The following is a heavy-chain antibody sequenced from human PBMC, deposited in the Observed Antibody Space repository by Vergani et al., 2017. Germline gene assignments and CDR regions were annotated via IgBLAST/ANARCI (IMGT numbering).Heavy chain of an antibody. CDR3: ARSDTAMPYPFDY. V-gene: IGHV1-3*01. D-gene: IGHD5-18*01. CDR1: GYTFTSYA. CDR2: INAGNGNT. J-gene: IGHJ4*02. Sequence: QVQLVQSGAEVKKPGASVKVSSKASGYTFTSYAMHWVRQAPGQRLEWMGWINAGNGNTKYSQKFQGRVTITRDTSASTAYMELSSLRSEDTAVYYCARSDTAMPYPFDYWGQGTLVTVSS.